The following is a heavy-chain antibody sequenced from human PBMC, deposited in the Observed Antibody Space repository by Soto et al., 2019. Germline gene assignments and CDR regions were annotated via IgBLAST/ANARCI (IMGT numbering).Heavy chain of an antibody. CDR1: GFTFSSYG. CDR2: ISYDGSNK. J-gene: IGHJ4*02. Sequence: QVQLVESGGGVVQPGRSLRLSCAASGFTFSSYGMHWVRQAPGKGLEWVAVISYDGSNKYYADSVKGRFTISRDNSKNTLYLQMNILRAEDTAVYYCAKGYDYVWGGYRYTAYWGQGTLVTVSS. D-gene: IGHD3-16*02. CDR3: AKGYDYVWGGYRYTAY. V-gene: IGHV3-30*18.